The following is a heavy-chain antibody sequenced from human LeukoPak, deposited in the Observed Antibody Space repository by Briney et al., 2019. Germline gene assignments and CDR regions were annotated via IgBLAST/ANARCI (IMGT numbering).Heavy chain of an antibody. Sequence: GESLQISCKCSGYIFTSYWIGWGRPLPGKRVEWMGIFYPGDSDTRYSPSFQCHVTSAAYKSTSTAYLQWSSLKASDTAMYYCAILGSGQADYWGQGTLVTVSS. V-gene: IGHV5-51*01. CDR3: AILGSGQADY. CDR2: FYPGDSDT. CDR1: GYIFTSYW. J-gene: IGHJ4*02. D-gene: IGHD3-3*01.